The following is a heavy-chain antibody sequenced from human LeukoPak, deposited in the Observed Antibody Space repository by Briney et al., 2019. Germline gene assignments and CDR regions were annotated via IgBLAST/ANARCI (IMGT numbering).Heavy chain of an antibody. CDR3: ARSGLTLVDY. CDR1: GGSISSGGYY. Sequence: PSETLSLTCTVSGGSISSGGYYWSWIRQHPGKGLEWIGYIYYSGSTYYNPSLKSRVTISVDTSKNQFSLKLSSVTAADTAVYCCARSGLTLVDYWGQGTLVTVSS. J-gene: IGHJ4*02. D-gene: IGHD4/OR15-4a*01. CDR2: IYYSGST. V-gene: IGHV4-31*03.